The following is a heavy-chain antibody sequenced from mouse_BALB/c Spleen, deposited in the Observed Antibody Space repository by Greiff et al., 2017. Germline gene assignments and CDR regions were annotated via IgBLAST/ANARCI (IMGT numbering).Heavy chain of an antibody. CDR1: GYTFTSYV. Sequence: VQLQQSGPELVKPGASVKMSCKASGYTFTSYVMHWVKQKPGQGLEWIGYINPYNDGTKYNEKFKGKATLTSDKSSSTAYMELSSLTSEDSAVYDCARDYYDYDGDYWGQGTTLTVSS. CDR3: ARDYYDYDGDY. CDR2: INPYNDGT. D-gene: IGHD2-4*01. V-gene: IGHV1-14*01. J-gene: IGHJ2*01.